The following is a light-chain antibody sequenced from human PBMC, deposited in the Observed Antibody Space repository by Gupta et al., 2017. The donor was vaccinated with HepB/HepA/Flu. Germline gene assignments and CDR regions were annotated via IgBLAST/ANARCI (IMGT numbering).Light chain of an antibody. CDR3: TQDKWWPHT. CDR2: TGT. V-gene: IGKV2-30*01. Sequence: DVVLTQSPLSLPVTLGQPASISCTSSRSRVSTDGNTYFDWLQQAPGQSPRRLIYTGTKRDSGVPDSFSGSASGTDFTLKISRVAADDLGVYYCTQDKWWPHTFGQGTKLEIK. J-gene: IGKJ2*01. CDR1: RSRVSTDGNTY.